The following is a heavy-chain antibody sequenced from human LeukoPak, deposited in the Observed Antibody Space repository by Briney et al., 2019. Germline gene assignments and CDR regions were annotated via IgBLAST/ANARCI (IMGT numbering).Heavy chain of an antibody. CDR2: INPNSGDT. D-gene: IGHD4-11*01. J-gene: IGHJ3*01. CDR1: GYMFNEHY. V-gene: IGHV1-2*04. CDR3: AKTGPGTTSDAFDF. Sequence: ASVKVSCKTSGYMFNEHYIHWVRQGPGQGLEWMGWINPNSGDTNYAQKFQGWVTMTRDTSISTVYMELTSLKSDATAISYCAKTGPGTTSDAFDFWGQGTMVTVSS.